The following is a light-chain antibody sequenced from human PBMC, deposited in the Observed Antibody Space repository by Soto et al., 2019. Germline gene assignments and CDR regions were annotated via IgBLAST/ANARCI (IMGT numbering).Light chain of an antibody. CDR1: QTLLHSNGYNY. CDR3: MQALQAPT. J-gene: IGKJ5*01. CDR2: LGS. V-gene: IGKV2-28*01. Sequence: DIVMTQSPRSLPVTPGEPASISCRSSQTLLHSNGYNYLDWYLQKPGQSPQLLIYLGSNRASGVPDRFSGSGSGTDFTLKISRVEAEDFGVYYCMQALQAPTVGQGTRLEIK.